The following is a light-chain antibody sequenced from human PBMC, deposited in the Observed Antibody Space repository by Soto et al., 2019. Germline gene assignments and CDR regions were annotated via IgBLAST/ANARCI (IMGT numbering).Light chain of an antibody. CDR3: QQYNNWPPIT. J-gene: IGKJ5*01. V-gene: IGKV3-15*01. CDR1: QSVSSN. CDR2: GTS. Sequence: EIVMSQSPAALSVYPGERATRSCRASQSVSSNLAWYQQKPGQAPRLLIYGTSTRATGIPARFSGSGSGTEFTLTISSLQSEDFAVYYCQQYNNWPPITFGQGTRLEIK.